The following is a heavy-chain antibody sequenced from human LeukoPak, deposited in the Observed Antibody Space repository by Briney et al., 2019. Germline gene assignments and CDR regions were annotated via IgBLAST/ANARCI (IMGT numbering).Heavy chain of an antibody. J-gene: IGHJ4*02. D-gene: IGHD4-23*01. Sequence: SETLSLTGTVSGVAISIDYWTWIRQPPGKGLKWICEVYSSGSTNYNPSLKSRVTLSVDTSKNQFSLKLTSLPAADTAVYYCARIISVANFDFWGQGTLVAVSS. V-gene: IGHV4-59*01. CDR3: ARIISVANFDF. CDR1: GVAISIDY. CDR2: VYSSGST.